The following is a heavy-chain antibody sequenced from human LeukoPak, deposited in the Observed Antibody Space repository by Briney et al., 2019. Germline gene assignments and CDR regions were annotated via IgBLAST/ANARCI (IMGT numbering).Heavy chain of an antibody. CDR3: ASEFFPRTTVPRDY. Sequence: GGSLRLSCATSGFIFSSNGMNWVRQPPGKGLEWLSYISGTSEIMYYADSVKGRFTISRDNARNSLYLQMNNLRAEDTAVYYRASEFFPRTTVPRDYWGQGTLVTVSS. D-gene: IGHD1-1*01. CDR2: ISGTSEIM. CDR1: GFIFSSNG. V-gene: IGHV3-48*01. J-gene: IGHJ4*02.